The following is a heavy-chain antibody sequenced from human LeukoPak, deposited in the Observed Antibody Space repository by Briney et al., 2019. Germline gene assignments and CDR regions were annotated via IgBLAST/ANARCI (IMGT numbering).Heavy chain of an antibody. CDR1: GYTFTGHY. J-gene: IGHJ4*02. CDR3: ARAGGY. CDR2: VNPKSGVT. D-gene: IGHD3-16*01. Sequence: ASVKVSCKASGYTFTGHYMNWVRQAPGQGLEWMGNVNPKSGVTNYAQKFQGRVTMTRDTSISTVYMELRRLRSDDTAVYFCARAGGYWGQGTLVTVSS. V-gene: IGHV1-2*02.